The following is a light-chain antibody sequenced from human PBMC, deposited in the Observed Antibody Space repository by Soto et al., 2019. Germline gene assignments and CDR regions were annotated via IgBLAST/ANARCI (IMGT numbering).Light chain of an antibody. J-gene: IGKJ1*01. CDR3: QQCGRSPWT. CDR1: QSVSSSS. V-gene: IGKV3-20*01. CDR2: GAS. Sequence: EFVLTQSPGTLSLSPGERATLSCRASQSVSSSSLAWYQQKPGQAPRLLIFGASSRATGIPDRFSGSGSGTDFTLTISRLEPEDFAVYYCQQCGRSPWTFGQGTKVDIK.